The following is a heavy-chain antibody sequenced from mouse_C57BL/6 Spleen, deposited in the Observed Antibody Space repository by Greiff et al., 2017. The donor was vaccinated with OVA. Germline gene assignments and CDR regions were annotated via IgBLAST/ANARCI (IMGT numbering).Heavy chain of an antibody. CDR2: IDPETGGT. Sequence: VQLQESGAELVRPGASVTLSCKASGYTFTDYEMHWVKQTPVHGLEWIGAIDPETGGTAYNQKFKGKAILTADKSSSTAYMELSSLTSEDSAVYYCTRDGFAYWGQGTLVTVSA. J-gene: IGHJ3*01. CDR3: TRDGFAY. CDR1: GYTFTDYE. V-gene: IGHV1-15*01.